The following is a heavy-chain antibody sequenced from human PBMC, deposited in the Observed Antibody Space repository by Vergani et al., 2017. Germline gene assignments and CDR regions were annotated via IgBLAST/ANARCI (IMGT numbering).Heavy chain of an antibody. CDR2: INHSGST. D-gene: IGHD4-17*01. V-gene: IGHV4-34*01. CDR1: GGSFSGYY. J-gene: IGHJ4*02. Sequence: QVQLQQWGAGLLKPSETLSLTCAVYGGSFSGYYWSWIRQPPGKGLEWIGEINHSGSTNYNPSLKSRLTISVDTSKNQFSLNLSSVTAADTAVYYCARDSRSDYGFDYWGQGTLVTVSS. CDR3: ARDSRSDYGFDY.